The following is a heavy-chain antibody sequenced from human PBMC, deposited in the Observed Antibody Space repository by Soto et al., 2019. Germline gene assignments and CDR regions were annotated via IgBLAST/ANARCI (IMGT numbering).Heavy chain of an antibody. D-gene: IGHD4-17*01. CDR3: ASESDYGDYGGGVDY. V-gene: IGHV3-33*01. CDR1: GFTFSSYG. Sequence: QVQLVESGGGVVQPGRSLRLSCAASGFTFSSYGMRWVRQAPGKGLEWVAVIWYDGSNKYYADSVKGRFTISRDNSKNTLYLQMNSLRAEDTAVYYCASESDYGDYGGGVDYWGQGTLVTVSS. J-gene: IGHJ4*02. CDR2: IWYDGSNK.